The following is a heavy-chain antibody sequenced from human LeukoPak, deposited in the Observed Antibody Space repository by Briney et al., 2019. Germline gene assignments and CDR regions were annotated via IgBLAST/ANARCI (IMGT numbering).Heavy chain of an antibody. CDR2: IDYSGNT. V-gene: IGHV4-59*01. D-gene: IGHD6-13*01. J-gene: IGHJ3*02. CDR3: ARGIPDHGTGAFGI. CDR1: GDSISSFF. Sequence: SETLSLTRTVSGDSISSFFWTWIRQPPGKGLEWIGYIDYSGNTNCNTALKSRVTISAETSKNQVSLKLSSVTAADTAVYYCARGIPDHGTGAFGIWGQGTMVTVSS.